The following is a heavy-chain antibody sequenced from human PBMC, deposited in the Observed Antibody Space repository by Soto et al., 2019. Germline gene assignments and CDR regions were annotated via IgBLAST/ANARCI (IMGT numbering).Heavy chain of an antibody. CDR3: ATTYIVATSTVEY. CDR1: GFTLTELS. J-gene: IGHJ4*02. Sequence: ASVKVSCKVSGFTLTELSMHWVRQAPGKGLEWVGRFDPEDGETIYAQTFQGRVTMTEDTSSHTAYMELSSLRSEDTATYYCATTYIVATSTVEYWGQGTLVTVSS. D-gene: IGHD5-12*01. V-gene: IGHV1-24*01. CDR2: FDPEDGET.